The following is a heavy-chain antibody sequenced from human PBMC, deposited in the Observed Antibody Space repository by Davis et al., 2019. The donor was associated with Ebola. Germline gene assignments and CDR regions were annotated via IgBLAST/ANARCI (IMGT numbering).Heavy chain of an antibody. D-gene: IGHD6-19*01. CDR1: GYTFTSYP. J-gene: IGHJ4*02. CDR2: INTGNGDT. V-gene: IGHV1-3*04. Sequence: ASVKVSCKASGYTFTSYPIHWVRQAPGQRLEWMGWINTGNGDTKYSQKFQGRVTMTRDTSISTAYMELSRLRSDDTAVYYCARAAQWLENYWGQGTLVTVSS. CDR3: ARAAQWLENY.